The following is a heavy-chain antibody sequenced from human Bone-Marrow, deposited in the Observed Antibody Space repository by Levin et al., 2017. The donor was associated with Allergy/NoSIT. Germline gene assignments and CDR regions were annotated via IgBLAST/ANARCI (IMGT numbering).Heavy chain of an antibody. V-gene: IGHV4-34*01. CDR1: GESFSGYY. CDR2: VHVSGST. J-gene: IGHJ6*02. D-gene: IGHD1-14*01. Sequence: SETLSLTCAVSGESFSGYYWTWIRQSPGKGLEWLGDVHVSGSTNYNPSLKSRVIISVDTSKNQFSLRLKSVTAADTALYFCAGGSRSSRVRTPLIYYYGLDLWGQGTTVTVSS. CDR3: AGGSRSSRVRTPLIYYYGLDL.